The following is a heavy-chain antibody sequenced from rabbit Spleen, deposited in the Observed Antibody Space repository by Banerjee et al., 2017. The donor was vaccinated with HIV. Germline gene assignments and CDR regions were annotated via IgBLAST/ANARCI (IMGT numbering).Heavy chain of an antibody. V-gene: IGHV1S40*01. D-gene: IGHD1-1*01. CDR2: INTYTGKP. J-gene: IGHJ4*01. CDR3: ARDLPSAVGWNFYL. CDR1: GFSFSDRDV. Sequence: QSLEESGGGLVKPEGSLTLTCKASGFSFSDRDVMCWVRQAPGKGLQWIACINTYTGKPVYATWAKGRFTISRTSSATVTLQLTSLTAADTATYFCARDLPSAVGWNFYLWGPGTLVTV.